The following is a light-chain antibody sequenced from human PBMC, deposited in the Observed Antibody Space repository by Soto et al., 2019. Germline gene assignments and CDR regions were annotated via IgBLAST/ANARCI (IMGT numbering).Light chain of an antibody. Sequence: DIQMTQSPSSLSPCVGDRVTITCRASRSISDWLAWYQRKPGKAPELLIFDASNLKSGVSSRFSGSGSGTEFTLTISRLQPDDVATYYCLQYSSHSWTFGQGTKVDIK. J-gene: IGKJ1*01. V-gene: IGKV1-5*01. CDR3: LQYSSHSWT. CDR1: RSISDW. CDR2: DAS.